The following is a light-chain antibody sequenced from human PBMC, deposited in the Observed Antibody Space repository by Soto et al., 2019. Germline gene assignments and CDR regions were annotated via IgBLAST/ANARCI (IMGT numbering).Light chain of an antibody. CDR1: QSISTY. CDR3: QQSSRTPRT. Sequence: DIQMTQSPSSLSASVGDRVTITCRASQSISTYLNWYQQKPGKAPKLLMHAASSLDRGVPSRFSGSGSGTDFTPTISSLEPEDFATYYCQQSSRTPRTFGQGTKVDIK. CDR2: AAS. V-gene: IGKV1-39*01. J-gene: IGKJ1*01.